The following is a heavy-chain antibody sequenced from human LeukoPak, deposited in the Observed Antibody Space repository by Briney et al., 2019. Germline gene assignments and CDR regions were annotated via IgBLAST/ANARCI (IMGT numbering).Heavy chain of an antibody. CDR1: GYSISSSYY. Sequence: SETLSLTCAVSGYSISSSYYWGWIRQPPGKGLEWIGSIYYSGSTYYNPSLKSRVTISVDTSKNQFSLKLSPVTAADTAVYYCARQRWGDGLDPLFDIWGQGTMVTVSS. V-gene: IGHV4-38-2*01. CDR3: ARQRWGDGLDPLFDI. J-gene: IGHJ3*02. CDR2: IYYSGST. D-gene: IGHD3-16*01.